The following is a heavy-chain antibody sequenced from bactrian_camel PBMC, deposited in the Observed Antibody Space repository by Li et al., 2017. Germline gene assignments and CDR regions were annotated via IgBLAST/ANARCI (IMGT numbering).Heavy chain of an antibody. CDR3: AADFILPRCSGSWAPYFGH. CDR2: IDTDGST. J-gene: IGHJ4*01. Sequence: VTVGGSLTLSCATSGFETRGYITHCMGWFRQASGRERTGIATIDTDGSTTYADSVQGRFTISKDNGKNTLYLQMNNLKVEDTGMYYCAADFILPRCSGSWAPYFGHWGQGTQVTVS. CDR1: GFETRGYITHC. V-gene: IGHV3S53*01. D-gene: IGHD2*01.